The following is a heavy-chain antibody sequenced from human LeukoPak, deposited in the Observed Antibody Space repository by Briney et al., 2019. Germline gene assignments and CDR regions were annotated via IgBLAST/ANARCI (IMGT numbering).Heavy chain of an antibody. Sequence: SETLSLTXTVSGYSISSGYYWGWIRKPPGKGLEWIGSIYHSGSTYYNPSLKSRVTISVDTSKNQFSLKLSSVTAADTAVYYCARARREVRGVIIAKLFDYWGQGTLVTVSS. CDR2: IYHSGST. V-gene: IGHV4-38-2*02. D-gene: IGHD3-10*01. J-gene: IGHJ4*02. CDR3: ARARREVRGVIIAKLFDY. CDR1: GYSISSGYY.